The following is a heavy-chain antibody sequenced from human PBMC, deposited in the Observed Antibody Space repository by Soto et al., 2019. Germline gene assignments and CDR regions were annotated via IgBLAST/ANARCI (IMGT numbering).Heavy chain of an antibody. Sequence: ASVKVSYKASGYTFTGYYMHWVRQAPGQGLEWMGWINPNSGGTNYAQKFQGRVTMTRDTSISTAYMELSRLRSDDTAVYYCARDRAIAAGFDYWGQGTLVTVSS. V-gene: IGHV1-2*02. J-gene: IGHJ4*02. CDR1: GYTFTGYY. D-gene: IGHD6-13*01. CDR3: ARDRAIAAGFDY. CDR2: INPNSGGT.